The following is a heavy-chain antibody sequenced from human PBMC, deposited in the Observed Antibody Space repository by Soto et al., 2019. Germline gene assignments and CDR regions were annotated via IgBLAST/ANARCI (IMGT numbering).Heavy chain of an antibody. CDR2: IYWDDDK. V-gene: IGHV2-5*02. D-gene: IGHD3-9*01. Sequence: SGPTLVNPTQTLTLTCTFSGFSLSTSGVGVGWIRQPPGKALEWLALIYWDDDKRYSPSLKSRLTITKDTSKNQVVLTMTNMDPVDTATYYCAHRTYDILTGHKGIHWFDSWGQGTLVTVSS. J-gene: IGHJ5*01. CDR1: GFSLSTSGVG. CDR3: AHRTYDILTGHKGIHWFDS.